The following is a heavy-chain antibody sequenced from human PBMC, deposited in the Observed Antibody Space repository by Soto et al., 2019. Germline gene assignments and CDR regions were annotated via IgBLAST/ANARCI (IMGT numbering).Heavy chain of an antibody. CDR1: GYTFTSYA. Sequence: ASVKVSCKASGYTFTSYAISWVRQAPGQGLEWMGGIIAIFGKANYAQKFQGRVTITTDASTSTAYMELRSLRSDDTAVYYCARDDRYYWGQGTLVTVSS. CDR3: ARDDRYY. V-gene: IGHV1-18*01. CDR2: IIAIFGKA. J-gene: IGHJ4*02.